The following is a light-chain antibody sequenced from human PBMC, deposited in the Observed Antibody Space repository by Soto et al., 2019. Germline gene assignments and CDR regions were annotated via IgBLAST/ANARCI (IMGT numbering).Light chain of an antibody. J-gene: IGKJ5*01. Sequence: EIVLTQSPATLSLSPGERATLSCRASQSVSSYLAWYQQKPGQAPRLLIYDASNRATGIPARFSGSGSGTDFTLTISSLEPEDFEVYYRQQRSNSITFGQGTRLEIK. CDR1: QSVSSY. V-gene: IGKV3-11*01. CDR3: QQRSNSIT. CDR2: DAS.